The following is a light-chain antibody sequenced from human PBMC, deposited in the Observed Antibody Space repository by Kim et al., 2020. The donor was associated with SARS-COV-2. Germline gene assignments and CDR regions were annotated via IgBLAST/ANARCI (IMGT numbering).Light chain of an antibody. CDR1: SGHSSYA. Sequence: ASVQRTCTLRSGHSSYAIAWHQQQPEKGPRYLMKLNSDGSHSKGDGIPDRFSGSSSGAERYLTISSLQSEDEADYYCQTWGTGSVVFGGGTQLTVL. CDR2: LNSDGSH. V-gene: IGLV4-69*01. CDR3: QTWGTGSVV. J-gene: IGLJ2*01.